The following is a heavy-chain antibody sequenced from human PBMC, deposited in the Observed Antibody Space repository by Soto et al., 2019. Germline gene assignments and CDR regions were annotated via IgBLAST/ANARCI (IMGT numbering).Heavy chain of an antibody. D-gene: IGHD3-22*01. J-gene: IGHJ4*02. CDR3: AKDILDGSGSFCFDC. V-gene: IGHV3-30*18. Sequence: QVQLVESGGGVVQPGRSLRLSCAASGFTFSSYGVHWVRQAPGKGLEWVAVVSYDGSNKYYAHSVKGRFTISRDNSKNTVYLQVNSLRAEDTAVYYCAKDILDGSGSFCFDCWGQGALVTVSS. CDR2: VSYDGSNK. CDR1: GFTFSSYG.